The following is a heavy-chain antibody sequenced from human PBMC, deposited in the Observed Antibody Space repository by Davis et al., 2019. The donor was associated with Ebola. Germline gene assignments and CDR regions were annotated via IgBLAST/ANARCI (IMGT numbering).Heavy chain of an antibody. Sequence: GESLKISCKGSGYSFTSYWISWVRQMPGKGLEWMGRIDPSDSYTNYSPSSQGHVTISADKSISTAYLQWSSLKASDTAMYYCARRHYDSSGVLDYWGQGTLVTVSS. D-gene: IGHD3-22*01. CDR1: GYSFTSYW. J-gene: IGHJ4*02. CDR2: IDPSDSYT. CDR3: ARRHYDSSGVLDY. V-gene: IGHV5-10-1*01.